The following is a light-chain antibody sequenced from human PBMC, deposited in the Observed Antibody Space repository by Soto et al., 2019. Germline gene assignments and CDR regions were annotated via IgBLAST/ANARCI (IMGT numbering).Light chain of an antibody. Sequence: DIQLTQSPSSLSASVGDRVSISCRASQSISNYLNWYQQKPGKAPKVLIFAASRLQSGVPSRFSGSGSGTAFTLTISSLQPEDFATYYCQRSYTRTFGQGTKVEI. CDR3: QRSYTRT. CDR1: QSISNY. V-gene: IGKV1-39*01. CDR2: AAS. J-gene: IGKJ1*01.